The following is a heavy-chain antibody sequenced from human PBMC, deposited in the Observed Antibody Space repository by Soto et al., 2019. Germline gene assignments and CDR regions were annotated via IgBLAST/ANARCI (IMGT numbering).Heavy chain of an antibody. CDR2: IYSGGST. V-gene: IGHV3-66*01. D-gene: IGHD2-21*01. CDR3: ARGGPLPVIVPIYLDY. Sequence: GGSLRLSCAASGFTVSSNYMSWVRQAPGKGLEWVSVIYSGGSTYYADSVKGRFTISRDNSKNTLYLQMNSLRAEDTAVYYCARGGPLPVIVPIYLDYWGQGTLVTVSS. J-gene: IGHJ4*02. CDR1: GFTVSSNY.